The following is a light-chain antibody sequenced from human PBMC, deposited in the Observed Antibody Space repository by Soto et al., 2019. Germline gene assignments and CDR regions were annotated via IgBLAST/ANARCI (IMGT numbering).Light chain of an antibody. Sequence: QSALTQPRSVSGSPGQSGTISCTGTSSFVCGYNYVSWYQQHPGKAPKLMIYDVSKRPSGVPDRFSGSKSGNTASLTISGLQAEDEADYYCCSYAGSYTYVFGTGTKVTVL. CDR1: SSFVCGYNY. CDR2: DVS. V-gene: IGLV2-11*01. J-gene: IGLJ1*01. CDR3: CSYAGSYTYV.